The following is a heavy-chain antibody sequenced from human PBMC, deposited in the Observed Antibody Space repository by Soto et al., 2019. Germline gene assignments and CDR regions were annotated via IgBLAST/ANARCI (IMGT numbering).Heavy chain of an antibody. CDR1: GGSISSGGYY. CDR2: IYYSGST. CDR3: ARDQRITIFGVSSYYYGMDV. J-gene: IGHJ6*02. Sequence: PSETLSLTSTVSGGSISSGGYYWSWIRQHPGKGLEWIGYIYYSGSTYYNPSLKSRVTISVDTSKNQFSLKLCSVTAADTSVYYCARDQRITIFGVSSYYYGMDVWGQGTTVTVSS. V-gene: IGHV4-31*03. D-gene: IGHD3-3*01.